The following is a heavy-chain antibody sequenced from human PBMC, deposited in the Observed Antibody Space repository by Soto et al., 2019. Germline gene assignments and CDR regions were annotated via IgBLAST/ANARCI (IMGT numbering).Heavy chain of an antibody. J-gene: IGHJ3*02. CDR1: GYSFTSYW. D-gene: IGHD5-12*01. CDR3: ARSGPNIVATIGAFDI. Sequence: GESLKISCKGSGYSFTSYWIGWVRQMPGKGLEWMGIIYPGDSDTRYSPSFQGQVTISADKSISTAYLQWSSLKASDTAMYYCARSGPNIVATIGAFDIWGKGTMVTVAS. CDR2: IYPGDSDT. V-gene: IGHV5-51*01.